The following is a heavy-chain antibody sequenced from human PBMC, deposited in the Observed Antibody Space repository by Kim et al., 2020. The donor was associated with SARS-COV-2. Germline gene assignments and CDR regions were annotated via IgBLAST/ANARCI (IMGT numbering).Heavy chain of an antibody. D-gene: IGHD3-3*01. CDR3: ARHFRRTSIRFLGIYQFDY. J-gene: IGHJ4*02. CDR2: VYYTGST. Sequence: SETLSLTCTVSGGSISSSGYYWGWIRQPPGKGLEWIGSVYYTGSTYHNPSLKIRVTISVDTSKNQFSLKLSSVTAADTAVYYCARHFRRTSIRFLGIYQFDYWGQGTLVTVSS. CDR1: GGSISSSGYY. V-gene: IGHV4-39*01.